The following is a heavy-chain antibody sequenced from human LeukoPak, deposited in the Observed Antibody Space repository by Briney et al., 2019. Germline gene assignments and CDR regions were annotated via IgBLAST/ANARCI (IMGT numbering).Heavy chain of an antibody. CDR1: GYSFTSYW. D-gene: IGHD3-3*01. V-gene: IGHV5-51*01. CDR2: IYPGDSDT. Sequence: GESLKISCKGSGYSFTSYWIGWVRQMPGKGLEWMGIIYPGDSDTRYSPSFQGQVTISADKSISTAYLQWSSLKASDTAMYYCARVGYDFWSGYYTGPPDYWGQGTLVTVSS. CDR3: ARVGYDFWSGYYTGPPDY. J-gene: IGHJ4*02.